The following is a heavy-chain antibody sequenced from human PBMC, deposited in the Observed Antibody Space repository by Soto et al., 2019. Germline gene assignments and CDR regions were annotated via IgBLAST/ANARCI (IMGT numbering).Heavy chain of an antibody. J-gene: IGHJ4*02. D-gene: IGHD4-17*01. CDR3: ARVFSRMTTALHFDY. V-gene: IGHV4-31*03. CDR1: GGSISSGGYY. Sequence: SETLSLTCTVSGGSISSGGYYWSCIRQHPGKGLEWIGYIYYSGSTYYNPSLKSRVTISVDTSKNQFSLKLSSVTAADTAVYYCARVFSRMTTALHFDYWGQGTLVTVSS. CDR2: IYYSGST.